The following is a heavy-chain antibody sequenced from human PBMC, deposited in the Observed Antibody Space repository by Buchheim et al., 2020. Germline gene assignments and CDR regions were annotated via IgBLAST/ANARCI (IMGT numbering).Heavy chain of an antibody. CDR1: GGSISSGGYY. CDR3: ELDGQSRSTNNNESGRVFRDH. CDR2: IYYSGST. D-gene: IGHD1-26*01. Sequence: QVQLQESGPGLVKPSQTLSLTCTVSGGSISSGGYYWSWIRQHPGKGLEWIGYIYYSGSTYYNPSLKSRVTISVDTSKNQFSLQSCSVRAAESDVYGCELDGQSRSTNNNESGRVFRDHWGQGTL. V-gene: IGHV4-31*03. J-gene: IGHJ4*02.